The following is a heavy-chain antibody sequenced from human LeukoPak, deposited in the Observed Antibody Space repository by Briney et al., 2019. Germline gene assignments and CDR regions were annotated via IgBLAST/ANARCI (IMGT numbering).Heavy chain of an antibody. CDR1: GYTFTGYY. J-gene: IGHJ6*03. Sequence: ASVKVSCKASGYTFTGYYIHWVRQAPGQGLEWMGWINPNSGGTNYAQMSQGRVTMTRDTSISTAYMELSRLRSDDTAVYYCARGAAMIVVVDHPDYYYMDVWGKGTTVTVSS. V-gene: IGHV1-2*02. CDR2: INPNSGGT. D-gene: IGHD3-22*01. CDR3: ARGAAMIVVVDHPDYYYMDV.